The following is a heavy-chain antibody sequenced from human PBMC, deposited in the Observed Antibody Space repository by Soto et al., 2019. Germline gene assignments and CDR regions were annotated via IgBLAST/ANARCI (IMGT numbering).Heavy chain of an antibody. D-gene: IGHD6-19*01. J-gene: IGHJ4*02. CDR2: ISWNSGSI. CDR1: GFTFDDYA. CDR3: AKDRGVAGTFDY. Sequence: EVQLVESGGGLVQPGRSLRLSCAASGFTFDDYAMHWVRQAPGKGLEWVSGISWNSGSIGYADSVKGRFTISRDNAKNSLYLQMHSLRAEDTALYYCAKDRGVAGTFDYWGQGTLDTVSS. V-gene: IGHV3-9*01.